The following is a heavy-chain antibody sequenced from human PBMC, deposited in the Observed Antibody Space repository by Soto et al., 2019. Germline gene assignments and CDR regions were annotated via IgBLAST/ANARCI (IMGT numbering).Heavy chain of an antibody. D-gene: IGHD6-19*01. CDR1: GFTFSSYG. CDR2: IWYDGSNK. J-gene: IGHJ5*02. CDR3: ARKAVAVGWFDP. Sequence: LRLSCAASGFTFSSYGMHWVRQAPGKGLEWVAVIWYDGSNKYYADSVKGRFTISRDNSKNTLYLQMNSLRAEDTAVYYCARKAVAVGWFDPWGQGTLVTVSS. V-gene: IGHV3-33*01.